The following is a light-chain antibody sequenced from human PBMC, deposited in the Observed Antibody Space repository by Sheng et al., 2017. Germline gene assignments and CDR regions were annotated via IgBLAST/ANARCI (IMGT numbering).Light chain of an antibody. V-gene: IGKV1-5*03. J-gene: IGKJ3*01. CDR2: KTS. CDR3: QHYDTYSPAFT. CDR1: QSIDNW. Sequence: DIQMTQSPSTLSASVGDRVTITCRASQSIDNWLAWYQQKPGKAPKLLIYKTSNLQSGVPSRFSGFGSGTEFTLTINSLQPDDFAVYYCQHYDTYSPAFTFGPGTKVDIK.